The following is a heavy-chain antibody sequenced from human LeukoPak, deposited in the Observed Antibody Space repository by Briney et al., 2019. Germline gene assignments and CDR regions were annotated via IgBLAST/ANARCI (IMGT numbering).Heavy chain of an antibody. V-gene: IGHV4-39*01. D-gene: IGHD3-22*01. CDR2: IYYSGTA. CDR1: GGSISSSSYY. J-gene: IGHJ4*02. Sequence: PSETLSLTCTVSGGSISSSSYYWGWIRQPPGKGLEWIGSIYYSGTAYYNPSLKSRVTISVDTSKNQFSLKLSSVTAADTAVYYCVRLQYYYDSSGPPKPFDYWGQGTLVTVSS. CDR3: VRLQYYYDSSGPPKPFDY.